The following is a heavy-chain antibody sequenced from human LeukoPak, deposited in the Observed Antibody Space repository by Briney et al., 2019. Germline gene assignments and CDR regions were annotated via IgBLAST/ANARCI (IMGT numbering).Heavy chain of an antibody. V-gene: IGHV4-61*02. J-gene: IGHJ4*02. CDR1: GGSISSGSYY. CDR3: ARDRYDILTGYYPFDY. CDR2: IYTSGST. D-gene: IGHD3-9*01. Sequence: SETLSLXCTVSGGSISSGSYYWSWIRQPAGKGLEWIGRIYTSGSTNYNPSLKSRVTISVDTSKNQFSLKLSSVTAADTAVYYCARDRYDILTGYYPFDYWGQGTLVTVSS.